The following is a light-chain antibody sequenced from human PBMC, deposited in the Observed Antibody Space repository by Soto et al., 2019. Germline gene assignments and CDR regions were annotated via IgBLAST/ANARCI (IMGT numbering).Light chain of an antibody. V-gene: IGLV1-40*01. CDR3: QSYDSSLSGVV. CDR2: GNS. Sequence: QSVLTQSPSVSGAPGQRVTISCTGSSSNIGAGYDVHWYQQLPRTAPKLLIYGNSNRPSGVPDRFSGSKSGTSASLAITGLQAEDEADYYCQSYDSSLSGVVFGGGTKLTV. J-gene: IGLJ2*01. CDR1: SSNIGAGYD.